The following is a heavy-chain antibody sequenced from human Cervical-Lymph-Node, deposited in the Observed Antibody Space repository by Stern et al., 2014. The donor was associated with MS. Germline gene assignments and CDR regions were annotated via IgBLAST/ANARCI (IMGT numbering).Heavy chain of an antibody. J-gene: IGHJ6*02. CDR1: GDSIAGSDYY. V-gene: IGHV4-30-4*01. CDR3: ARKQASEYYYGTDV. CDR2: IHYTGVT. D-gene: IGHD1-14*01. Sequence: VQLEESGPGLVKPSQTLTVTCTVSGDSIAGSDYYWSWIRQPPGKGLEWIGHIHYTGVTYYNPSLNGRVSMSVDTSKNRFSLQLTSVTAKDTAVYYCARKQASEYYYGTDVWGQGTTVTISS.